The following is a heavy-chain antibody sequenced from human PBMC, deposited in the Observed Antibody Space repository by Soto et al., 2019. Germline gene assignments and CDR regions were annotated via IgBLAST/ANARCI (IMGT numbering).Heavy chain of an antibody. CDR3: ARGLLSPPGGVMAWFDP. D-gene: IGHD3-16*01. Sequence: SETLSLTCTVSGGSISSISHSWGWIRQSPGQGLEWIGNIFYNGITYYNPSLKSRVTISADTSKNHFSLKLRSVTAADTAVYYCARGLLSPPGGVMAWFDPWGQGTLVTVS. CDR2: IFYNGIT. CDR1: GGSISSISHS. J-gene: IGHJ5*02. V-gene: IGHV4-39*02.